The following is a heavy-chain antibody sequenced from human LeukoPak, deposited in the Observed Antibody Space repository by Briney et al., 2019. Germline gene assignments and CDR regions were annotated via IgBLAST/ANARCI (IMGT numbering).Heavy chain of an antibody. V-gene: IGHV4-59*01. CDR3: ARDLGVIYFDY. Sequence: PSETLSLTCTVSGGSISSYYWSWIRQPPGQGLEWIGYIYYSGSTNYNPSLKSRVTISVDTSKSQCSLRLSSVTAADTAVYYCARDLGVIYFDYWGQGTLVTVSS. CDR2: IYYSGST. CDR1: GGSISSYY. J-gene: IGHJ4*02. D-gene: IGHD2-8*01.